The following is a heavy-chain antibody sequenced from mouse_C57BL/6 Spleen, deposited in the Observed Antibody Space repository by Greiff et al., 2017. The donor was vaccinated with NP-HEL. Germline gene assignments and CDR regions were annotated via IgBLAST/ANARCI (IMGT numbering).Heavy chain of an antibody. Sequence: EVQLQQSGPELVKPGASVKIPCKASGYTFTDYNMDWVKQSHGKSLEWIGDINPNNGGTIYNQKFKGKATLTVDKSSSTAYMELRSLTSEDTAVYYCARGATVVGDWYFDVWGTGTTVTVSS. J-gene: IGHJ1*03. CDR3: ARGATVVGDWYFDV. CDR1: GYTFTDYN. D-gene: IGHD1-1*01. CDR2: INPNNGGT. V-gene: IGHV1-18*01.